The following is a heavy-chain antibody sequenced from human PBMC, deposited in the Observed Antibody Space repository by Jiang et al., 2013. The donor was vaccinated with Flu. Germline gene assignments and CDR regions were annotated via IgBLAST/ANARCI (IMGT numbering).Heavy chain of an antibody. D-gene: IGHD5-18*01. CDR2: GDSDT. CDR3: ARGSTAMVSSAFDI. Sequence: GDSDTRYSPSFQGQVTISADKSISTAYLQWSSLKASDTAMYYCARGSTAMVSSAFDIWGQGTMVTVSS. J-gene: IGHJ3*02. V-gene: IGHV5-51*01.